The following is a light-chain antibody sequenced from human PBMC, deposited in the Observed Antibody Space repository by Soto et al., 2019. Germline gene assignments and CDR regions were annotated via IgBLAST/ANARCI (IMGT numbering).Light chain of an antibody. CDR3: SSYTSSSTYV. Sequence: QSALTQPASVSGSPGQSITISCTGTSSDVGDYNYVSWYQHHPGKAPKLMIYDVSNRPSGVSNRFSGSKSGNTASLTSSGLQAEDEADYYCSSYTSSSTYVFGTGTKVTVL. J-gene: IGLJ1*01. CDR2: DVS. V-gene: IGLV2-14*03. CDR1: SSDVGDYNY.